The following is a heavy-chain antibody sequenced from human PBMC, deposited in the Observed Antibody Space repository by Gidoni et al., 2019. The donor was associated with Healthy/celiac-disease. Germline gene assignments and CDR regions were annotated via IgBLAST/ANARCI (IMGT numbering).Heavy chain of an antibody. CDR3: ARDYDILTGYYGSDY. J-gene: IGHJ4*02. D-gene: IGHD3-9*01. Sequence: QVQLVQSGAEVKKPGASVKVSCQASGCTFTRYGIGWVRQGPGQGLEWMGWISAYNGNTNYAQKLQGRVTMTTDTSTSTAYMELRSLRSDDTAVYYCARDYDILTGYYGSDYWGQGTLVTVSS. CDR1: GCTFTRYG. CDR2: ISAYNGNT. V-gene: IGHV1-18*01.